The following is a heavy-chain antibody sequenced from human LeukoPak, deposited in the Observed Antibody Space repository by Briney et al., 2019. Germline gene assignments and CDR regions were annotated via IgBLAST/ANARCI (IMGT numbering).Heavy chain of an antibody. V-gene: IGHV3-33*01. CDR2: IWYDGSNK. J-gene: IGHJ4*02. D-gene: IGHD6-6*01. Sequence: GGSLRLSCAASGFTFSSYGMHWVRQAPGKGLEWVAVIWYDGSNKYYADSVKGRFTISRDNSKSTLYLQMNSLRAEDTAVYYCARAWDTAAPYYFDYWGQGTLVTVSS. CDR3: ARAWDTAAPYYFDY. CDR1: GFTFSSYG.